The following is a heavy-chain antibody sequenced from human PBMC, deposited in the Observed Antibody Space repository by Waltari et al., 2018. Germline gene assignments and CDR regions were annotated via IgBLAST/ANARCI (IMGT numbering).Heavy chain of an antibody. D-gene: IGHD3-9*01. V-gene: IGHV4-59*01. CDR3: ARGGHVAPYDISTTYYYYMDV. J-gene: IGHJ6*03. CDR1: GGSISSYY. CDR2: IYYSGST. Sequence: QVQLQESGPGLVKPSETLSLTCTVSGGSISSYYWSWIRPPPGRGLEWIGYIYYSGSTNYNPSLKSRVTISVDTSKNQFSLKLSSVTAADTAVYYCARGGHVAPYDISTTYYYYMDVWGKGTTVTVSS.